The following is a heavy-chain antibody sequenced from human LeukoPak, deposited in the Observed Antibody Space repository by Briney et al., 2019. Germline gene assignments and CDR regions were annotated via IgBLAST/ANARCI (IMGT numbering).Heavy chain of an antibody. CDR3: ASLRGGNRNS. CDR1: GFTFSSYS. CDR2: ISSSSSYI. Sequence: GGSRRLSCAASGFTFSSYSMNWVRQAPGKGLEWVSSISSSSSYIYYADSVKGRFTISRDNAKNSLYLQMNSLRAEDTAVYYCASLRGGNRNSWGQGTLVTVSS. V-gene: IGHV3-21*01. J-gene: IGHJ4*02. D-gene: IGHD1-14*01.